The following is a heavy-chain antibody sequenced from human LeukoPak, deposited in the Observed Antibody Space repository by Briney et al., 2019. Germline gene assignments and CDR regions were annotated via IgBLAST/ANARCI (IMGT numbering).Heavy chain of an antibody. J-gene: IGHJ5*01. Sequence: HPGRTLRLSYAASGFNFASRWMHWVHQVPGKGLVCVSRNSSDGSDTTYADSVKGRYTISRDNVKQSVHLPMRSLSVEDTAVYYCARHFDGKGSFDFWGQGTLVTVSS. CDR3: ARHFDGKGSFDF. V-gene: IGHV3-74*01. CDR2: NSSDGSDT. D-gene: IGHD4-23*01. CDR1: GFNFASRW.